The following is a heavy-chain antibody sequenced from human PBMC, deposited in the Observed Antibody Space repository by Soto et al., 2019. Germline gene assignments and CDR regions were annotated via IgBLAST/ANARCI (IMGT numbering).Heavy chain of an antibody. J-gene: IGHJ3*01. Sequence: QVQLQESGPGLVKPSGTLSLTCAVSGDSISNSRWWTWVRQPPGKGLEWIGDIFHSGDTNYNPSLKGRVIISEDKSQNQFSLKVSSVTAADTAVYYCAYSTGWYRHDVWGQGTVVTVSS. D-gene: IGHD6-19*01. CDR2: IFHSGDT. V-gene: IGHV4-4*02. CDR3: AYSTGWYRHDV. CDR1: GDSISNSRW.